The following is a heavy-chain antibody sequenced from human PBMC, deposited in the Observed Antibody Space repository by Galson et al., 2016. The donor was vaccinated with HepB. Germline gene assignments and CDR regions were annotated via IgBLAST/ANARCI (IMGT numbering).Heavy chain of an antibody. D-gene: IGHD3-16*01. CDR2: ISSDGSHK. CDR3: AKRGGLDYYFDY. V-gene: IGHV3-30*18. J-gene: IGHJ4*02. Sequence: SLRLSCAASGFSFNSNTMHWARQAPGKGLEWVALISSDGSHKYYADSVKGRFTISRDNSKNTPYLQMDSLRAEDTAVFYCAKRGGLDYYFDYWGQGTLVTVSS. CDR1: GFSFNSNT.